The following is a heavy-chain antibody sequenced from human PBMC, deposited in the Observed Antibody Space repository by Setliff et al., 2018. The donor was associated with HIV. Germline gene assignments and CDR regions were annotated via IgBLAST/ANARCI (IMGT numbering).Heavy chain of an antibody. CDR3: ARGRRVSSNYYYYYYMDV. V-gene: IGHV3-7*03. CDR1: GFIFSSYW. J-gene: IGHJ6*03. D-gene: IGHD2-2*01. CDR2: IKQDGSEK. Sequence: PGGSLRLSCEASGFIFSSYWMSWVRQAPGKGLEWVANIKQDGSEKYYVDSVKGRFTISRDNSRNSLYLQMNSLGAEDTAVYYCARGRRVSSNYYYYYYMDVWGKGTTVTVS.